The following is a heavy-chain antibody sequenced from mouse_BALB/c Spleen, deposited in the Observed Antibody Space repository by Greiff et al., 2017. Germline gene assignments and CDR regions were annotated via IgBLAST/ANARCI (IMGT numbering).Heavy chain of an antibody. V-gene: IGHV1-14*01. CDR3: ARFEGGGFFDY. D-gene: IGHD3-3*01. CDR1: GYTFTSYV. J-gene: IGHJ2*01. CDR2: INPYNDGT. Sequence: VQLQQSGPELVKPGASVTMSCKASGYTFTSYVMHWVKQKPGQGLEWIGYINPYNDGTKYNEKFKGKATLTSDKSSSTAYMALNSLTSEDSAVYYCARFEGGGFFDYWGQGTTLTVSS.